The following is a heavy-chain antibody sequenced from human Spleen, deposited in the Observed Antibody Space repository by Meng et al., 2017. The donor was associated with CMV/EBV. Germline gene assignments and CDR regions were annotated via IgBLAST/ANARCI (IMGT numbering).Heavy chain of an antibody. CDR3: ARGYCSGGSCYSEDYYYGMDV. CDR1: GFTFSNFA. J-gene: IGHJ6*02. V-gene: IGHV3-23*03. D-gene: IGHD2-15*01. CDR2: IYGGDSST. Sequence: GESLKISCAASGFTFSNFAMKWVRQAPGEGLEWVSLIYGGDSSTYYADSVEGRFTISRDNSKDTLYLQMNSLRAEDTAVYYCARGYCSGGSCYSEDYYYGMDVWGQGTTVTVSS.